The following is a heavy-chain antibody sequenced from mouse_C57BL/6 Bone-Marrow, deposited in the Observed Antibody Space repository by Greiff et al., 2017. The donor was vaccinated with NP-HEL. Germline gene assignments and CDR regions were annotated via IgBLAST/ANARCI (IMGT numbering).Heavy chain of an antibody. Sequence: QVQLKESGPGLVAPSQSLSITCTVSGFSLTSYAISWVRQPPGKGLEWLGVIWTGGGTNYNSALKSRLSISKDNSKSQVFLKMNSLQTDDTARYYCAREEDYSNYVSWYFDVWGTGTTVTVSS. CDR2: IWTGGGT. J-gene: IGHJ1*03. CDR3: AREEDYSNYVSWYFDV. D-gene: IGHD2-5*01. CDR1: GFSLTSYA. V-gene: IGHV2-9-1*01.